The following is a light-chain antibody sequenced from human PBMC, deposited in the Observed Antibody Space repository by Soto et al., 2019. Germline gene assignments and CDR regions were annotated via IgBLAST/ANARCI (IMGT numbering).Light chain of an antibody. V-gene: IGKV3-11*01. J-gene: IGKJ2*01. Sequence: EIVLTQSPATLSLSPGERATLSCRASQSIGNYLAWYQQKPGQAPRLLIYDLSNRATGTPARFSGSGSGTDFTLTISSLEPEDFAVYYCQQRSNWYTFGQGTKLEIK. CDR1: QSIGNY. CDR3: QQRSNWYT. CDR2: DLS.